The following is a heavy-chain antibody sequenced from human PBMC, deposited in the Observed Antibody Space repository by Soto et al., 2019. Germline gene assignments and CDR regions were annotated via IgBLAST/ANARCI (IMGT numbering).Heavy chain of an antibody. J-gene: IGHJ6*02. CDR2: IFSDNER. Sequence: QVTLKESGPVLVKPTETLTLTCTVSGFSLTTGRMGVSWIRQSPGKALEWLAHIFSDNERSYSTSMQGRLTISKDSSGSQVGLSMTNMDPVDSGTYYCVRGNADSYQFYYGMDVWCQGTTVNVSS. D-gene: IGHD4-17*01. CDR3: VRGNADSYQFYYGMDV. V-gene: IGHV2-26*01. CDR1: GFSLTTGRMG.